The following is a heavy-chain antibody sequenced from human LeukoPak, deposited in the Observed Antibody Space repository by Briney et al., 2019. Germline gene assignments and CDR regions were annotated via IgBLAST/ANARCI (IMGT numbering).Heavy chain of an antibody. Sequence: SETLSLTCTVSGGSISSADYYWSWIRQPPGKGLEWIGYIYYSGSTYYNPSLKSRVTISVDTSKNQFSLKLSSVTAADTAVYYCARDQGPLERLRTGANWFDPWGQGTLVTVSS. CDR2: IYYSGST. J-gene: IGHJ5*02. CDR1: GGSISSADYY. V-gene: IGHV4-30-4*08. D-gene: IGHD1-1*01. CDR3: ARDQGPLERLRTGANWFDP.